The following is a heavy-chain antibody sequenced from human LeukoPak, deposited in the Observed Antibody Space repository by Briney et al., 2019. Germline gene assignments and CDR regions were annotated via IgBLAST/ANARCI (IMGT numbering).Heavy chain of an antibody. CDR2: INPNSGGT. D-gene: IGHD3-10*01. CDR1: GYTFTGYY. Sequence: ASVKVSCKASGYTFTGYYMHWVRQAPGQGLEWMGWINPNSGGTNYAQKFQGRVTMTRDTSISTAYMELSRLRSDDTAVYYCARILWFGEGYYFDYWGQGTLVIVSS. J-gene: IGHJ4*02. V-gene: IGHV1-2*02. CDR3: ARILWFGEGYYFDY.